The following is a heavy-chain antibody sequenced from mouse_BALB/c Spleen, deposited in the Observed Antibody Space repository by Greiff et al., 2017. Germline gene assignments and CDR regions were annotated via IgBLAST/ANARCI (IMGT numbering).Heavy chain of an antibody. CDR3: ASYGYVKAMDY. J-gene: IGHJ4*01. Sequence: EVQLQQSGAELVKPGASVKLSCTASGFNIKDTYMHWVKQRPEQGLEWIGRIDPANGNTKYDPKFQGKATITADTSSNTAYLQLSSLTSEDTAVYYCASYGYVKAMDYWGQGTSVTVSS. CDR2: IDPANGNT. CDR1: GFNIKDTY. D-gene: IGHD1-2*01. V-gene: IGHV14-3*02.